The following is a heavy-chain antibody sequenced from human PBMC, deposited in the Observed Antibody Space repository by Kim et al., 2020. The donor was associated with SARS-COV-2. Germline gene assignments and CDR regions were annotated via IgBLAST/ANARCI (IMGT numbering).Heavy chain of an antibody. J-gene: IGHJ4*02. D-gene: IGHD3-3*01. CDR1: GFTVSSNY. Sequence: LSLTCAVSGFTVSSNYMSWVRQAPEKGLEWVSIIYRDGTIYYTDSVKGRFTISRDNYKNSLYLQMNNLRAEDTAVYYCARWEGRFYDYWGQGTLVTVSS. V-gene: IGHV3-53*01. CDR2: IYRDGTI. CDR3: ARWEGRFYDY.